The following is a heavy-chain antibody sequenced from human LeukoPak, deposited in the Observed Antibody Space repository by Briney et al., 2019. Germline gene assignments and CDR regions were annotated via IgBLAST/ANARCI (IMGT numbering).Heavy chain of an antibody. V-gene: IGHV3-48*04. Sequence: GGSLRLSCAASGFTFSSYSMNWVRQAPGKGLEWVSSISSSSSTIYYADSVKGRFTISRDNAKNSLYLQMNSLRAEDTAVYYCARDGGWGLYFDYWGQGTLVTVSS. CDR2: ISSSSSTI. J-gene: IGHJ4*02. CDR1: GFTFSSYS. D-gene: IGHD6-19*01. CDR3: ARDGGWGLYFDY.